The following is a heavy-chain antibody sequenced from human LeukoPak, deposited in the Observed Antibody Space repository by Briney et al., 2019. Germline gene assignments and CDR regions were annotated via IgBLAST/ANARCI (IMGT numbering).Heavy chain of an antibody. V-gene: IGHV3-21*01. CDR2: ISSSSSYI. CDR1: GFTFSSYS. Sequence: PGGSLRLSCAASGFTFSSYSMNWVRQAPGKGLEWVSSISSSSSYIYYADSVKGRFTISRDNAKNSLYLQMNSLRAEDTAVYYCARDPGYLYWLFANWGQGTLVSVS. J-gene: IGHJ4*02. CDR3: ARDPGYLYWLFAN. D-gene: IGHD3-9*01.